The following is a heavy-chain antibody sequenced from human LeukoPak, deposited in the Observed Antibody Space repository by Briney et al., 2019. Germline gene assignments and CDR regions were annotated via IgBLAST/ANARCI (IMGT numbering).Heavy chain of an antibody. CDR1: GFTFSSYW. CDR2: VNSDGSST. CDR3: ARDDHPYYFDY. V-gene: IGHV3-74*01. J-gene: IGHJ4*02. Sequence: SGGSLRLPCAASGFTFSSYWMHWVRQAPGKGLVWVSRVNSDGSSTSYADSVKGRFTISRDNAKNTLYLQMNSLRAEDTAVYYCARDDHPYYFDYWGQGTLVTVSS.